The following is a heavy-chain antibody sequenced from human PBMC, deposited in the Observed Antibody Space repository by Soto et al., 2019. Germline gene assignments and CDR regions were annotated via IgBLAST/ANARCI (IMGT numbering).Heavy chain of an antibody. Sequence: SGPTLVHPTQPLTLTCRFSGFSLTSTGVGVGWFRQPPGKALEWLGLTYWNDDDRYRSSLRSRLTITKDTSKNQVVLTMTNMDPEDTATYYCAHRPGGSGWRYYFDYWGQGTLVTVSS. V-gene: IGHV2-5*01. J-gene: IGHJ4*02. CDR2: TYWNDDD. D-gene: IGHD6-19*01. CDR3: AHRPGGSGWRYYFDY. CDR1: GFSLTSTGVG.